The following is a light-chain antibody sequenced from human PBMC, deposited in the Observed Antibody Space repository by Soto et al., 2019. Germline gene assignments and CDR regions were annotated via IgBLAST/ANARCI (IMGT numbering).Light chain of an antibody. Sequence: DIQMTQSPSSLSASVRDRVTITYRASQGISNYLAWYQQKPGKVPKLLIYAASTLQSGVPSRFSGSGSGTDFTLTISSLQPEDVATYDCQKYDSAPWTFGQGTKVEIK. CDR3: QKYDSAPWT. J-gene: IGKJ1*01. CDR1: QGISNY. CDR2: AAS. V-gene: IGKV1-27*01.